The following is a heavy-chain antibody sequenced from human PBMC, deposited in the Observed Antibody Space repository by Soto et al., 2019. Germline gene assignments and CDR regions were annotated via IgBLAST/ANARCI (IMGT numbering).Heavy chain of an antibody. Sequence: SETLSLTCSVSGADINTYSWTWIRQPAGKGLEWIGRIYTSASINYNPSLKGRVTLSVDTSTNQVSLRLASVTAADTAIYYCARDREAGYNFYYGMYVWGQGTTVTVSS. V-gene: IGHV4-4*07. D-gene: IGHD6-19*01. CDR2: IYTSASI. J-gene: IGHJ6*02. CDR3: ARDREAGYNFYYGMYV. CDR1: GADINTYS.